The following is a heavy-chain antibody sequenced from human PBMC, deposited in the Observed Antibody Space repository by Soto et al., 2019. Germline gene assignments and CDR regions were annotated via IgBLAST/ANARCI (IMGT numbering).Heavy chain of an antibody. CDR2: INPYNANV. J-gene: IGHJ3*02. CDR1: GYTFTNNG. CDR3: ARDRVAGIWGDAFDI. Sequence: QVQLVQSGAEVKKPGASVKVSCKTSGYTFTNNGINWVRQAPGQGLEWMGWINPYNANVNYAQKLQGRVTMTTDTSTNTAHTDLRSLTSDDTAVYYGARDRVAGIWGDAFDIWGQGTMVTVSS. V-gene: IGHV1-18*04. D-gene: IGHD3-16*01.